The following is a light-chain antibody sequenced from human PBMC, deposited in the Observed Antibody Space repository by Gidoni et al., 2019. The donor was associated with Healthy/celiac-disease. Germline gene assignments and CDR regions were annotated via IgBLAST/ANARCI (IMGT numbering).Light chain of an antibody. J-gene: IGKJ3*01. CDR2: DAS. V-gene: IGKV1-5*01. CDR1: QSISSW. Sequence: DIQMPQSPSPLSASVGDRVTITCRASQSISSWLAWYQQKPGKAPKLLIYDASSWESGGPSRFSGSGSGTEFTLTISSLQPDDFATYYCQQYNSYSVTFGPGTKVDIK. CDR3: QQYNSYSVT.